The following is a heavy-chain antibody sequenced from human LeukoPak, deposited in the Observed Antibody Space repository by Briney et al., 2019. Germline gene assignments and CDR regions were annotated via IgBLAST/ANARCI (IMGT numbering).Heavy chain of an antibody. J-gene: IGHJ6*03. Sequence: SVKVSCKASGGTFSSYAISWVRQAPGQGLEWMGGIIPIFGTANYAQKFQGRVTITADESTSTAYMELSSLESEDTAVYYWGIYSSYDYYYYYLDVWGKGTTVTVSS. D-gene: IGHD6-6*01. CDR1: GGTFSSYA. CDR3: GIYSSYDYYYYYLDV. V-gene: IGHV1-69*13. CDR2: IIPIFGTA.